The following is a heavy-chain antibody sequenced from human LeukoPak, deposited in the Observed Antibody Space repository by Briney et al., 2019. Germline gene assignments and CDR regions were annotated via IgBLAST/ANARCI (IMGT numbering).Heavy chain of an antibody. CDR3: ARKKASGLRLFHDAFDI. D-gene: IGHD3-22*01. CDR1: GFTFSSYA. J-gene: IGHJ3*02. CDR2: ISGSGGST. Sequence: GGSLRLSCAASGFTFSSYAMSWVRQAPGKGLEWVSAISGSGGSTYYADSVKGRFTISRDNSKNTLYLQMNSLRAEDTAVYYCARKKASGLRLFHDAFDIWGQGTMVTVSS. V-gene: IGHV3-23*01.